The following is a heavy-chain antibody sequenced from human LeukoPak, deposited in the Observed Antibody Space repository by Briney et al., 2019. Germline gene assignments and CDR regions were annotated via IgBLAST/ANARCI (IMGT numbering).Heavy chain of an antibody. V-gene: IGHV1-3*01. Sequence: ASVKVSCKASGCTFTSYAMHWVRQAPGQRFEWMGWINAGNGNTRYSQKFQGRVTIARDTSASTASMELSSLRSEDTAVYYCARGDDYKYFDCWGQGTLVTVSS. CDR2: INAGNGNT. D-gene: IGHD4/OR15-4a*01. J-gene: IGHJ4*02. CDR3: ARGDDYKYFDC. CDR1: GCTFTSYA.